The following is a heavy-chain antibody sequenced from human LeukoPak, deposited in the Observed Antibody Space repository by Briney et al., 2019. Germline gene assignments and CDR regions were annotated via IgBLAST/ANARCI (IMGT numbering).Heavy chain of an antibody. D-gene: IGHD1-1*01. V-gene: IGHV3-48*03. CDR2: ISSRGSAI. CDR3: ARGGHDPGIPFDI. CDR1: GFTFSNYA. J-gene: IGHJ3*02. Sequence: GGSLRLSCAASGFTFSNYAMSWVRHGPGKGLEWVSYISSRGSAIYYADSVKGRFTISRDNAKNSLYLQMNSLRADDTAVYYCARGGHDPGIPFDIWGQGTMVTVSS.